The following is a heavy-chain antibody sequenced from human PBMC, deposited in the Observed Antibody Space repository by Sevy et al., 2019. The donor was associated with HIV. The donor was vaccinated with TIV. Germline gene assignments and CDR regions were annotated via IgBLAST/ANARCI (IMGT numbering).Heavy chain of an antibody. CDR1: GFTVSDNY. CDR2: IYSDGST. CDR3: XXXXXXXXXXXXXXRDAFDI. J-gene: IGHJ3*02. V-gene: IGHV3-53*01. Sequence: GGSLRLSCAASGFTVSDNYMSWVRQAPGKGLEWVSVIYSDGSTYYADSVKGRFTISRDNSKNTLYLQMNSLRAEDTXXXXXXXXXXXXXXXXXXXRDAFDIWGQGTMVTVSS.